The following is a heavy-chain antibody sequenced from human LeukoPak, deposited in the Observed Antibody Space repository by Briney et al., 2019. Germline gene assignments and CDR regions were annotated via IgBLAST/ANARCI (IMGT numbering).Heavy chain of an antibody. CDR2: ISGSGGGT. CDR1: GFTFSSIA. Sequence: PGGSLRLSCAASGFTFSSIAMSWVRQAPDKGLEWVSTISGSGGGTYYADSVKGRFTISRDNSKNTLYLQMNSLRPEDTAVYYCAKTLAVALRYYYGMDVWGQGTTVTVSS. CDR3: AKTLAVALRYYYGMDV. J-gene: IGHJ6*02. D-gene: IGHD6-19*01. V-gene: IGHV3-23*01.